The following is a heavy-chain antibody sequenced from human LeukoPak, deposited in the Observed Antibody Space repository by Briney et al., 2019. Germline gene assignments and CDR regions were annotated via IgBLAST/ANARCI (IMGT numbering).Heavy chain of an antibody. J-gene: IGHJ4*02. Sequence: GRSLRLSCAASGFTFSSYGMHWLRQAPGKGLEWVAVISYDGSNKYYADSVKGRFTISRDNSKNTLYLQMNSLRAEDTAVYYCAKDSLVESGWYYFDYWGQGTLVTVSS. CDR1: GFTFSSYG. CDR2: ISYDGSNK. V-gene: IGHV3-30*18. D-gene: IGHD6-19*01. CDR3: AKDSLVESGWYYFDY.